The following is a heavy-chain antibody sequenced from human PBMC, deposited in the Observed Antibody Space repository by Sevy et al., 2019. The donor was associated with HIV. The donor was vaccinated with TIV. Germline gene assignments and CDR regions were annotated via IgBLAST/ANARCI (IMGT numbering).Heavy chain of an antibody. Sequence: GESLKISCKGSGYSFTSYWIAWVRQMPGKGLEWMGIIYPSDSHTKYSPSFQDRVTMSADKSINTAYLQWTSLKASDTAMYYCARPAGFYDNSGYSFMDYWGQGTPVTVSS. D-gene: IGHD3-22*01. V-gene: IGHV5-51*01. CDR1: GYSFTSYW. CDR2: IYPSDSHT. CDR3: ARPAGFYDNSGYSFMDY. J-gene: IGHJ4*02.